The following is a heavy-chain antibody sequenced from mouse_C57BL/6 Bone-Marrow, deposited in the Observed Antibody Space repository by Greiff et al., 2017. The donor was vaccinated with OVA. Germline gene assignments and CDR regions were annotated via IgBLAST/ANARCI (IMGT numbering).Heavy chain of an antibody. CDR1: GFTFSSYG. CDR2: ISSGGSYT. J-gene: IGHJ2*01. CDR3: ARHLRLRGYFDY. D-gene: IGHD2-4*01. V-gene: IGHV5-6*01. Sequence: EVKLMESGGDLVKPGGSLKLSCAASGFTFSSYGMSWVRQTPDKRLEWVATISSGGSYTYYPDSVKGRFTISRDNAKNTLYLQRSSMKSEDTAMYYCARHLRLRGYFDYWGQGTTLTVAS.